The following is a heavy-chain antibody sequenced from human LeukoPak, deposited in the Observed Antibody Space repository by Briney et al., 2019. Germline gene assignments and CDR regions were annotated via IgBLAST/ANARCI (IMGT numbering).Heavy chain of an antibody. V-gene: IGHV3-11*01. CDR1: GFTFRKHY. CDR2: IGASGSTR. CDR3: AKDQSSSGYDFNYFNL. D-gene: IGHD5-12*01. Sequence: GGSLRLSCAASGFTFRKHYMSWIRQAPGRGPEWVAYIGASGSTRYYRDSVNGRFTISRDNAKNSLHLQMNSLRVEDTAVYFCAKDQSSSGYDFNYFNLWGQGTLVTVSS. J-gene: IGHJ4*02.